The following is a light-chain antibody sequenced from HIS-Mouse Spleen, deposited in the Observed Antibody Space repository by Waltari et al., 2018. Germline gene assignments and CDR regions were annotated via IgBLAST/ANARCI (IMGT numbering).Light chain of an antibody. Sequence: QSVLTQPPSVSGAPGQRVTIACPGSSANIGAGYDVHWYQQLPGTATKLLIYGNSNRPSRVPDRFSASKSRTSASLAITGLQAEDEADYYCQSYDSSLSGWVFGGGTKLTVL. V-gene: IGLV1-40*01. CDR3: QSYDSSLSGWV. J-gene: IGLJ3*02. CDR1: SANIGAGYD. CDR2: GNS.